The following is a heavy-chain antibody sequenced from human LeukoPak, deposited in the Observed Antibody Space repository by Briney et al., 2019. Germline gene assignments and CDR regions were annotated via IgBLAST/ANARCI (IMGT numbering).Heavy chain of an antibody. CDR3: ARHLSSITSCPNY. CDR1: GYSFASYW. Sequence: GESLKISCKGSGYSFASYWIAWVRQMPGKGLEWMGVIYPGNSDITYSPSFQGQVTTSADKSVSTAYLHWSSLKASDTAIYYCARHLSSITSCPNYWGQGTLVTVSS. J-gene: IGHJ4*02. D-gene: IGHD2-2*01. CDR2: IYPGNSDI. V-gene: IGHV5-51*01.